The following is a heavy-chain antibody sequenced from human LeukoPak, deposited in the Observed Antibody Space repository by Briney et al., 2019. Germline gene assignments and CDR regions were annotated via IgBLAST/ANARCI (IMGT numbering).Heavy chain of an antibody. J-gene: IGHJ4*02. CDR2: FDPEDDET. D-gene: IGHD2-21*01. CDR1: GYTLTELS. CDR3: ATSVFHNGLWYFDY. Sequence: GASVKVSCKVSGYTLTELSMHWVRQAPGKGLEWMGGFDPEDDETIYAQKFQGRVTMTEDTSTDTAYMELSSLRSEDTAVYYCATSVFHNGLWYFDYWGQGTLVTVSS. V-gene: IGHV1-24*01.